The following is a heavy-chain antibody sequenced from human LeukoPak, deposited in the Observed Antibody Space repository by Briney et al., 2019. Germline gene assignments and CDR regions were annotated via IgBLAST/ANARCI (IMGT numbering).Heavy chain of an antibody. Sequence: SETLSLTCTISGGSIGGDHWSWIRQAPGEGLEWIGYISYTGSTSYNPSLRSRVTISLNTPENQFSLRLTSVTAADTAVYYCARRPGFTGGMDVWGQGTTVTVSS. D-gene: IGHD3-10*01. V-gene: IGHV4-59*12. CDR1: GGSIGGDH. J-gene: IGHJ6*02. CDR3: ARRPGFTGGMDV. CDR2: ISYTGST.